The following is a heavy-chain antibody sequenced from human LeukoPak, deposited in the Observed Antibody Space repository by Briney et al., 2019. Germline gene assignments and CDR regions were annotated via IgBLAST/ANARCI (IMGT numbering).Heavy chain of an antibody. CDR2: IYYSGST. CDR3: ARDLSKNGWFDP. Sequence: SETLSLTCTVSGGSISSYYWSWIRQPPGKGLEWIGYIYYSGSTNYNPSLKSRVTISVDTSKNRFSLKLSSVTAADTAVYYCARDLSKNGWFDPWGQGTLVTVSS. V-gene: IGHV4-59*01. CDR1: GGSISSYY. J-gene: IGHJ5*02.